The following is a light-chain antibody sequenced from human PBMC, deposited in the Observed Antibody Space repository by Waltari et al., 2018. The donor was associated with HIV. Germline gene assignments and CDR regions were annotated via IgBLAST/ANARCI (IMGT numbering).Light chain of an antibody. V-gene: IGLV2-11*01. J-gene: IGLJ3*02. CDR1: SSDNGSYNY. Sequence: QSALTQPRSVSGSPGQSVTISCSGTSSDNGSYNYVSWYQERPGKAPKLMIYDVTHRPSGVPDRFSGSKSGNTASLTISGLQADDEADYYCCSYAGSYTLVFGGGTKLTVV. CDR2: DVT. CDR3: CSYAGSYTLV.